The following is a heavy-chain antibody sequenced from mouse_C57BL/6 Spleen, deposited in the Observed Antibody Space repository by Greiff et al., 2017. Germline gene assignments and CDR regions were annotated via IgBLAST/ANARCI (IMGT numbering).Heavy chain of an antibody. J-gene: IGHJ4*01. CDR2: IYPGDGDT. D-gene: IGHD4-1*01. CDR3: ARAGTSYAMDY. CDR1: GYAFSSSW. Sequence: QVQLQQSGPELVKPGASVKISCKASGYAFSSSWMNWVKQRPGKGLEWIGRIYPGDGDTTYNGKFKGKATLTADKSSSTAYMQLSSLTSEDSAVYFCARAGTSYAMDYWGQGTSVTVSS. V-gene: IGHV1-82*01.